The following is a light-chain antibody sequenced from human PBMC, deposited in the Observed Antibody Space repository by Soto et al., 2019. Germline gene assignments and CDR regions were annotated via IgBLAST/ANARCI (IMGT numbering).Light chain of an antibody. J-gene: IGLJ2*01. CDR2: EVS. CDR1: SSDIGGYNC. Sequence: QSALTQPPSASGSPGQSVTISCTGTSSDIGGYNCVCWYQQHPGKAPKLMIYEVSKRPSGVPDRFSGSKSGNTASLTVSGLQAEDVADYYCSSYAGSNNVVFGGGTKVTVL. CDR3: SSYAGSNNVV. V-gene: IGLV2-8*01.